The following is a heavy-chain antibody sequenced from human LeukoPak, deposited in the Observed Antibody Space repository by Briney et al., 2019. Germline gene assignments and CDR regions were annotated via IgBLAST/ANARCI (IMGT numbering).Heavy chain of an antibody. V-gene: IGHV4-59*08. CDR2: IYYSGST. CDR1: GGSISSYY. D-gene: IGHD1-26*01. CDR3: ARLRGLDAFDI. J-gene: IGHJ3*02. Sequence: ASETLSLTCTVSGGSISSYYWSWIRQPPGKGLEWIGYIYYSGSTNYNPSLKSRVTMSVDTSKNQFSLKLSSVTAADTAVYYCARLRGLDAFDIWGQGTMATVSS.